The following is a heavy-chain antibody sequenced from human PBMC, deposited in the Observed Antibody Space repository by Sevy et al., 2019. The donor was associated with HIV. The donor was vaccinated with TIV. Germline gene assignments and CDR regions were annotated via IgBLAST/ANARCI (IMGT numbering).Heavy chain of an antibody. CDR1: GFTFSSHE. V-gene: IGHV3-48*03. CDR2: ITSSGSTM. J-gene: IGHJ3*02. CDR3: ARLFYGGNRDDAFDI. Sequence: GGSLRPSCAASGFTFSSHEMNWVPQAPGKGLEWVSYITSSGSTMYYTDSVKGRFTISRDNAKSSLYLQMNRLRHEDTAIDYYARLFYGGNRDDAFDIWGQGTMVTVSS. D-gene: IGHD4-17*01.